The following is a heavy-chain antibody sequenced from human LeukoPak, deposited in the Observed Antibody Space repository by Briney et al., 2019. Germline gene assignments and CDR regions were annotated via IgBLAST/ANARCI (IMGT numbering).Heavy chain of an antibody. J-gene: IGHJ4*02. D-gene: IGHD3-10*01. CDR3: ARVGVGDYFDF. CDR2: IYSGGST. V-gene: IGHV3-53*01. CDR1: GFTVSSNY. Sequence: GGSLRLSCAPSGFTVSSNYMSWVRQAPGKGLEWVSVIYSGGSTHFADSVKGRFTISTDNSKNTLYLQMNSLRADDTAVYYCARVGVGDYFDFWGQGTLVTVSS.